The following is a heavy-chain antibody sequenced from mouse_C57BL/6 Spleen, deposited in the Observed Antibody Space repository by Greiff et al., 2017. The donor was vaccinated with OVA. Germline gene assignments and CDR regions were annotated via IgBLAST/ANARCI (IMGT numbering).Heavy chain of an antibody. Sequence: QVQLKQPGAELVKPGASVKLSCKASGYTFTSYWMQWVKQRPGQGLEWIGEIDPSDSYTNYNQKFKGKATLTVDKSSSTAYMQLSSLTSEDSAVYYCARSESVLLLRSFDYWGQGTTLTVSS. J-gene: IGHJ2*01. CDR1: GYTFTSYW. CDR3: ARSESVLLLRSFDY. CDR2: IDPSDSYT. V-gene: IGHV1-50*01. D-gene: IGHD1-1*01.